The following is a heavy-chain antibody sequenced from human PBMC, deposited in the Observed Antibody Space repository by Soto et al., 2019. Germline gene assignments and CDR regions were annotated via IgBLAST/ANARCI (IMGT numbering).Heavy chain of an antibody. CDR3: ARALIRNVVSGDAFDI. J-gene: IGHJ3*02. Sequence: SETLSLTCTVSGGSIISYYWSWIRQPPGKGLEWIGFFYYSGSTNYNPSLKSRVTISVDTSKNQFSLKLSSVTAADTAVYYCARALIRNVVSGDAFDIWGQGTMVTVSS. CDR1: GGSIISYY. D-gene: IGHD2-15*01. CDR2: FYYSGST. V-gene: IGHV4-59*01.